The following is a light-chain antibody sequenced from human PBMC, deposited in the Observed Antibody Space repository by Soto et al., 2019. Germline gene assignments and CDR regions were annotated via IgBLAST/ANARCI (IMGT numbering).Light chain of an antibody. J-gene: IGLJ3*02. Sequence: QAVVTQEPSFSVSPGRTVTLTCGLNSGSVSTSYYPSWYQQTPGQAPRTLIYSTNTRSSGVPDRFSGSILGNKAALTITGAQADDESDYYCVLYMGSGSWVFGGGTKLTVL. CDR3: VLYMGSGSWV. CDR1: SGSVSTSYY. CDR2: STN. V-gene: IGLV8-61*01.